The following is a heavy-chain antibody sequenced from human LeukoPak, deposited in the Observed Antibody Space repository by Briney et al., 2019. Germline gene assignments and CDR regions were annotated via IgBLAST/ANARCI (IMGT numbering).Heavy chain of an antibody. CDR2: ISGGSTYT. D-gene: IGHD3-3*01. CDR3: ARSLISAVIGMDV. CDR1: GFTFKDYY. J-gene: IGHJ6*02. V-gene: IGHV3-11*06. Sequence: GGSLRLSCAGSGFTFKDYYLNWIRQAPGKGLEWVSYISGGSTYTNYANSVKGRFTISRDNARNSLFLQMSSLTAEDTAIYYCARSLISAVIGMDVWGQGTAVTVSS.